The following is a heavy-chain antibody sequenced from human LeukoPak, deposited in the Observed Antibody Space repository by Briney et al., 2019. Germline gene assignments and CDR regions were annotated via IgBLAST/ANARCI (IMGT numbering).Heavy chain of an antibody. J-gene: IGHJ6*03. CDR2: INHSGST. Sequence: SETLSLTCAVYGGSFSGYYWSWVCQPPGKGLEWIGEINHSGSTNYNPSLKSRVTTSVDTSKNQFSLKLSSVTAADTAVYYCARAVTISYYMDVWGKGTTVTVSS. V-gene: IGHV4-34*01. CDR1: GGSFSGYY. CDR3: ARAVTISYYMDV. D-gene: IGHD1-14*01.